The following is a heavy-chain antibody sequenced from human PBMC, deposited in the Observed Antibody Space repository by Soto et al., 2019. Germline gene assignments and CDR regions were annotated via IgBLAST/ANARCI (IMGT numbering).Heavy chain of an antibody. D-gene: IGHD1-1*01. Sequence: QVQLVQSGAEVKKPGSSVTVSCKVSGGTFSGTAINWVRQAPGQGHEWLGGIIPMFAITHYAPKFQGRVAITADESTSTAYMQLNSLRSDDTAVYHCVRAPHNNRFQFFHWGQGTRVSVYS. V-gene: IGHV1-69*01. CDR3: VRAPHNNRFQFFH. CDR1: GGTFSGTA. J-gene: IGHJ4*02. CDR2: IIPMFAIT.